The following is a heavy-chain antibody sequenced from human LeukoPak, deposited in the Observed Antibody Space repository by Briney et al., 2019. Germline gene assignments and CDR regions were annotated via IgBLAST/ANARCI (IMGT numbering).Heavy chain of an antibody. CDR1: GFAFSSYA. CDR2: ISYDGSNK. D-gene: IGHD1-14*01. V-gene: IGHV3-30-3*01. CDR3: ARAKGSRSVAGPFDY. J-gene: IGHJ4*02. Sequence: GGSLRLSCAASGFAFSSYAMHWVRQAPGKGLEWVAVISYDGSNKYYADSVKGRFTISRDNSKNTLYLQMNSLRAEDTAVYYCARAKGSRSVAGPFDYWGQGTLVTVSS.